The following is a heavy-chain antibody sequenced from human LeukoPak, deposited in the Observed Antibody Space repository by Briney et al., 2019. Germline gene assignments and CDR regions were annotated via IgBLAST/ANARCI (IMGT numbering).Heavy chain of an antibody. CDR2: IYYSGST. Sequence: SETLSLTCTVSGGSISSSSYYWGWIRQPPGKGLEWIGYIYYSGSTNYNPSLKSRVTISVDTSKNQFSLKLRSVTAADTAVYYCARVTGYMIEDYFDYWGQGTLVTVSS. D-gene: IGHD3-22*01. CDR1: GGSISSSSYY. J-gene: IGHJ4*02. V-gene: IGHV4-61*05. CDR3: ARVTGYMIEDYFDY.